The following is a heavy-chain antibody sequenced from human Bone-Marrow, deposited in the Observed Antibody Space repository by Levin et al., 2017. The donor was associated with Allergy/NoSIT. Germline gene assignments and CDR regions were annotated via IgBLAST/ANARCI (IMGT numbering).Heavy chain of an antibody. CDR1: GFTFSSYA. V-gene: IGHV3-23*01. J-gene: IGHJ4*02. D-gene: IGHD3-10*01. CDR2: ISGGGGNT. CDR3: AKAGSSYYIDIDY. Sequence: GESLKISGAASGFTFSSYAMSWVRQTPGKGLDWVSSISGGGGNTYYADSVKGRFTISRDNSKNTLYLQMKSLRAEDTAIYYCAKAGSSYYIDIDYWGQGTLVTVSS.